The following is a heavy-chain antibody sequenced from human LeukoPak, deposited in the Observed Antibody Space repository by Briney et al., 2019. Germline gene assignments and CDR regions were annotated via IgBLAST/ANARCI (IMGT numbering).Heavy chain of an antibody. D-gene: IGHD1-14*01. J-gene: IGHJ5*02. CDR1: GYTFTGYY. CDR3: ARARGSRGIQDWFDL. CDR2: INPNSGGT. Sequence: ASVKVSCKAAGYTFTGYYMHWVRQAPGQGLEWMGWINPNSGGTNYAQKFQGRVTMTRDTSISTAYMELSRLRSDHTAVYHCARARGSRGIQDWFDLWGQGTLVTVSS. V-gene: IGHV1-2*02.